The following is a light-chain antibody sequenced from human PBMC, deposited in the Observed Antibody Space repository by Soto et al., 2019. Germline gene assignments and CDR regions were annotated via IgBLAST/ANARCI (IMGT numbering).Light chain of an antibody. CDR2: KAS. CDR3: QQYDSYRT. Sequence: DIQMTQSPSALSASVGDRVTITCRASQSISIWLAWYQQKPGKAPNLLIYKASILGSGIPSRFSGSGSGAEFTLTISSLQPDDFATYYCQQYDSYRTFGQGTNVEIK. CDR1: QSISIW. J-gene: IGKJ1*01. V-gene: IGKV1-5*03.